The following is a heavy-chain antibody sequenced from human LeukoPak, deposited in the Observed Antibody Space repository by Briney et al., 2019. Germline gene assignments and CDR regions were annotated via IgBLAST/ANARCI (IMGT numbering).Heavy chain of an antibody. CDR2: ITSSSSYI. V-gene: IGHV3-21*01. J-gene: IGHJ3*02. D-gene: IGHD4-11*01. CDR1: GFTFSSYA. CDR3: ARTSDYSKYGDALDM. Sequence: GRSLRLSCAASGFTFSSYAMHWVRQAPGKGLEWVSSITSSSSYIYYADSVKGRFTISRDNAKNSLYLQMNSLRAEDTAVYYCARTSDYSKYGDALDMWGQGTMVTVSS.